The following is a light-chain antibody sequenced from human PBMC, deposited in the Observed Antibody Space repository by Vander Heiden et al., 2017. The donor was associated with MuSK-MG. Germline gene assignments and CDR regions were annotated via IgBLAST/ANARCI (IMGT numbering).Light chain of an antibody. CDR3: QQDDNPPYT. J-gene: IGKJ2*01. CDR1: QDISNY. V-gene: IGKV1-33*01. CDR2: DAS. Sequence: IQMPQPPSSLSASVGDRVTITCQASQDISNYLNWYQQKPGKAPKLLIYDASNLETGVPSRFSGSASGTDFTFTISILQPEDIATYYCQQDDNPPYTFGQGTKLEIK.